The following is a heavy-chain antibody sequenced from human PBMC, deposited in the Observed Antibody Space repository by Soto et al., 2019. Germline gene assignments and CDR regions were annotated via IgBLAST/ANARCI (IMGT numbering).Heavy chain of an antibody. V-gene: IGHV4-34*01. CDR3: ARGRVTAMATKFDY. Sequence: PSETLSLTCAFYCGSFSGYYWSWIRQPPGKGLEWIGEINHSGSTNYNPSLKSRVTISVDTSKNQFSLKLSSVTAADTAVYYCARGRVTAMATKFDYWGQGTLVTVSS. CDR2: INHSGST. J-gene: IGHJ4*02. CDR1: CGSFSGYY. D-gene: IGHD5-18*01.